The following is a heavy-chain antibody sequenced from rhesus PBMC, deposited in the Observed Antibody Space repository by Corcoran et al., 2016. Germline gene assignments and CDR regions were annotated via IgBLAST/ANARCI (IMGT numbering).Heavy chain of an antibody. CDR3: ASGLNYGAPNFGLDS. D-gene: IGHD1-26*01. CDR2: IGG. J-gene: IGHJ6*01. Sequence: QVQLKESGPGLVKPSETLSLTCTVSGDSIISGYAWSWIRQPPGKGLGWIGIIGGYYNPSHTSRVTNSKATSKNQFSLNLTSGTAADTAVYYCASGLNYGAPNFGLDSWGQGVVVTVSS. CDR1: GDSIISGYA. V-gene: IGHV4-127*01.